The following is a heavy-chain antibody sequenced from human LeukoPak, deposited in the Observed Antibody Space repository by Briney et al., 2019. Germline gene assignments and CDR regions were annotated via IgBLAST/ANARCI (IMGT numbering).Heavy chain of an antibody. D-gene: IGHD3-9*01. CDR3: ASTSASLRCFDWLFFDY. CDR2: INQDGSEK. CDR1: GFTFSSYW. Sequence: GGSLRLSCAASGFTFSSYWMSWVRQAPGKGLEWVANINQDGSEKYYVDSVKGRFTISRDNAKNSLYLQMNSLRAEDTAVYYCASTSASLRCFDWLFFDYWGQGTLVTVSS. V-gene: IGHV3-7*01. J-gene: IGHJ4*02.